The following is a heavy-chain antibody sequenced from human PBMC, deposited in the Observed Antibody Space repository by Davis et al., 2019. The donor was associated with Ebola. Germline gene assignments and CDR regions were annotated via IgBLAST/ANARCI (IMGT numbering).Heavy chain of an antibody. J-gene: IGHJ6*02. Sequence: SVKVSCKASGGTFSSYTISWVRQAPGQGLEWMGRIIPILGIANYAQKFQGRVTITADKSTSTTYMELSSLRSEDTAVYYCARDKATPSLYYYYGMDVWGQGTTVTVSS. D-gene: IGHD1-26*01. CDR2: IIPILGIA. V-gene: IGHV1-69*04. CDR1: GGTFSSYT. CDR3: ARDKATPSLYYYYGMDV.